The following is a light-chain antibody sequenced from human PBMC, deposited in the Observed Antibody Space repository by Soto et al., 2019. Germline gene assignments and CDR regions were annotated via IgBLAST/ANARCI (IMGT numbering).Light chain of an antibody. V-gene: IGLV2-23*02. Sequence: QSALTQPASVSGFPGQSITISCTGTSSDVGSYNLVSWYQQHPGKAPKVMIYEVTKRPSGVSNRFSGSKSGNTASLTIFGLQAEDEGDYYCCSYAGSSTYVVFGGGTKLTVL. J-gene: IGLJ2*01. CDR1: SSDVGSYNL. CDR2: EVT. CDR3: CSYAGSSTYVV.